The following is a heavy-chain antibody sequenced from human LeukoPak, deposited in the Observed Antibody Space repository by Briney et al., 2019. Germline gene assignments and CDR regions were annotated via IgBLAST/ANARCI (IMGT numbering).Heavy chain of an antibody. CDR1: GFTVITND. CDR2: LYSDGNT. CDR3: ARDTEAIAAASTFDY. V-gene: IGHV3-53*01. D-gene: IGHD6-13*01. Sequence: PGGSLRLSCAASGFTVITNDMTWVRQAPGKGLEWVSVLYSDGNTKYADSVQGRFTISRDNAKNSLYLQMNSLRAEDTAVYYCARDTEAIAAASTFDYWGQGTLVTVSS. J-gene: IGHJ4*02.